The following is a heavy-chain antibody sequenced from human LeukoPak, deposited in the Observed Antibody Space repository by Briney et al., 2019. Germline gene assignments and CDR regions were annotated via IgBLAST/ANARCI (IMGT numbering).Heavy chain of an antibody. Sequence: KPSETLSLTCTVSGGSISSSSYYWGWIRQPPGKGLEWIGSIYYSGSTYYNPSLKSRVTISVDTSKNQFSLKLSSVTAAVTAVYYCARHSSGFDYWGQGTLVTVSS. CDR3: ARHSSGFDY. J-gene: IGHJ4*02. D-gene: IGHD6-19*01. CDR2: IYYSGST. CDR1: GGSISSSSYY. V-gene: IGHV4-39*01.